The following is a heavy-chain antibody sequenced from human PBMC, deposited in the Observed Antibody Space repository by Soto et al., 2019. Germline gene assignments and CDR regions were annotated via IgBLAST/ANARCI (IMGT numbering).Heavy chain of an antibody. CDR3: VRDTMRALAAASLDY. D-gene: IGHD2-2*01. V-gene: IGHV3-48*03. J-gene: IGHJ4*02. CDR2: ISVSGNII. CDR1: GFTFSTYE. Sequence: PGGSLRLSCAASGFTFSTYEFNWVRQAPGRGLEWISYISVSGNIIKYAESVKGRFTISRDNAENSLHLHMSNLRVDDTALYFCVRDTMRALAAASLDYWGQCTQVTVSS.